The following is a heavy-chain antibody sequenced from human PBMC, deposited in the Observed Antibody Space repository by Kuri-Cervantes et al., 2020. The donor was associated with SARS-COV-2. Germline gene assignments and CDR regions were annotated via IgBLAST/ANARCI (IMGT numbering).Heavy chain of an antibody. CDR1: GYSFTSYG. Sequence: KVSCKGSGYSFTSYGISWVRQMPGKGLEWMGRIDPSDSYTNYSPSFQGHVTISADKSISTAYLQWSSLKASDTAMCYCARRRADGYYYGMDVWGQGTTVTVSS. J-gene: IGHJ6*02. CDR2: IDPSDSYT. V-gene: IGHV5-10-1*01. CDR3: ARRRADGYYYGMDV. D-gene: IGHD6-13*01.